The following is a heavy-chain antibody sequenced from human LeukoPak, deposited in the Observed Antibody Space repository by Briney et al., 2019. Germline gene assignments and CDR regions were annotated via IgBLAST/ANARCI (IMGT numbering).Heavy chain of an antibody. Sequence: SETLSLTCAVYGGSFSGYYWSWIRQPPGKGLEWIGEINHSGSTNYNPSLKSRVTISVDTSKNQFSLKLSSVTAADTAVYYCARITWRGQHNYYYSGMDVWGQGTTVTVSS. D-gene: IGHD3-10*01. CDR3: ARITWRGQHNYYYSGMDV. V-gene: IGHV4-34*01. CDR1: GGSFSGYY. CDR2: INHSGST. J-gene: IGHJ6*02.